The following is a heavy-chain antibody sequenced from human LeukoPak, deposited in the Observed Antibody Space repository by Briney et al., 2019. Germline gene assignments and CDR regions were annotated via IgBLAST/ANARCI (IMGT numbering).Heavy chain of an antibody. V-gene: IGHV5-51*01. Sequence: PGESLKISCKHSEYSFPNYCVGWVRQMPGKGLEWMGIIYPDDSDTRYSPSFQGRVTISADKSINTAYLQWSSLKASDTAMYYCARYTAMVSPVDYWGQGTLVTVSS. CDR2: IYPDDSDT. CDR3: ARYTAMVSPVDY. J-gene: IGHJ4*02. D-gene: IGHD5-18*01. CDR1: EYSFPNYC.